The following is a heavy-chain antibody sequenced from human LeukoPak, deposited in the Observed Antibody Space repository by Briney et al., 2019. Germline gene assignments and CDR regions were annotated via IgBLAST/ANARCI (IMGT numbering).Heavy chain of an antibody. CDR2: IRSKPDDRTL. Sequence: GGSLRLSCATAGFTFGNAWMAWVRQAPGKGLECVGRIRSKPDDRTLYSAAPRKGRLTIWRDDSRNTQYLHMNRLKTEGTAVYYCTTDLRSWGQGSLVTVSS. CDR3: TTDLRS. J-gene: IGHJ5*02. V-gene: IGHV3-15*01. CDR1: GFTFGNAW.